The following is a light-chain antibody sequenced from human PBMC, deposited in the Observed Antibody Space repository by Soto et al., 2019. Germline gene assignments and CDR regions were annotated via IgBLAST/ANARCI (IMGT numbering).Light chain of an antibody. CDR3: QQLNSYPQT. V-gene: IGKV1-9*01. Sequence: IQLTQPPSSLSASVGDRVTITCQASRGISSYLAWYQQKPGKAPKLLVYSASTLQSGVPSRFSGSGSGPDFTLTISSLQPEDSATYFCQQLNSYPQTFGQGTRLQNK. CDR2: SAS. CDR1: RGISSY. J-gene: IGKJ5*01.